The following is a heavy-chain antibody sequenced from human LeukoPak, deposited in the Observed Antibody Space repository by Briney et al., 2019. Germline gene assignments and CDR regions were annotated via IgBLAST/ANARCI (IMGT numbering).Heavy chain of an antibody. J-gene: IGHJ1*01. CDR1: GFTFSSYE. CDR3: AKELAGTLHH. D-gene: IGHD6-19*01. V-gene: IGHV3-48*03. CDR2: ISSSGSTI. Sequence: GGSLRLSCAASGFTFSSYELNWVRQAPGKGLEWVSYISSSGSTIKYADSVKGRFTISRGSAKNSLYLQMNSLRAEDTAVYYCAKELAGTLHHWGQGTLVTVSS.